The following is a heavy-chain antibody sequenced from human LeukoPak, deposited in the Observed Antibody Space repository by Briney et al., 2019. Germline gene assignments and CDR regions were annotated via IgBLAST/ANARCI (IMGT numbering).Heavy chain of an antibody. CDR2: INPNGGGT. CDR1: GYTFTGYY. D-gene: IGHD6-6*01. V-gene: IGHV1-2*02. Sequence: ASEKVSCRASGYTFTGYYMHWVRQAPGQGLEWMGWINPNGGGTNYAQKFQGRVTMTRDTSISTAYMELSRLRSDDTAVYYCAREEYSSSSSYYYYGMDVWGQGTTVTVSS. J-gene: IGHJ6*02. CDR3: AREEYSSSSSYYYYGMDV.